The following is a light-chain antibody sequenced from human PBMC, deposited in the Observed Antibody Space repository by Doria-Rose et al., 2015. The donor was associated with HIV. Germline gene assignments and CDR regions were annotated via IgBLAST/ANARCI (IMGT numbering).Light chain of an antibody. J-gene: IGKJ5*01. CDR2: GAS. V-gene: IGKV3-20*01. CDR1: QTIPSKY. CDR3: QQYGSLSAIT. Sequence: TQSPGTLSLSPGERATLSCRASQTIPSKYLSWYQQKLGQAPGLLIYGASSRATGIPDRFSGSGYGTDFTLTISRLEPEDFAVYYCQQYGSLSAITFGQGTRLEIK.